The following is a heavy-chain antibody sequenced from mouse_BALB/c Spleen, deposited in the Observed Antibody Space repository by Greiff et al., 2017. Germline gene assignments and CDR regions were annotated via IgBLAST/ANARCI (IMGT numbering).Heavy chain of an antibody. V-gene: IGHV1-80*01. Sequence: QVQLQQSGAELVRPGSSVKISCKASGYAFSSYWMNWVKQRPGQGLEWIGQIYPGDGDTNYNGKFKGKATLTADKSSSTAYMQLSSLTSEDSAVYFCARWGIYYGNCGAMDYWGQGTSVTVSS. J-gene: IGHJ4*01. D-gene: IGHD2-1*01. CDR2: IYPGDGDT. CDR3: ARWGIYYGNCGAMDY. CDR1: GYAFSSYW.